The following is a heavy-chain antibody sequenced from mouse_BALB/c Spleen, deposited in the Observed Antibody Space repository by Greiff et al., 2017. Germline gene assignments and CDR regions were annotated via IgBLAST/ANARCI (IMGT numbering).Heavy chain of an antibody. CDR2: ISSGGSYT. CDR1: GFAFSSYD. J-gene: IGHJ3*01. D-gene: IGHD2-1*01. CDR3: TREGNGNYEGFAY. Sequence: EVMLVESGGGLVKPGGSLKLSCAASGFAFSSYDMSWVRQTPEKRLEWVAYISSGGSYTYYPDSVKGRFTISRDNAKNTLYLQMSSLKSEDTAMYYCTREGNGNYEGFAYWGQGTLVTVSA. V-gene: IGHV5-6-4*01.